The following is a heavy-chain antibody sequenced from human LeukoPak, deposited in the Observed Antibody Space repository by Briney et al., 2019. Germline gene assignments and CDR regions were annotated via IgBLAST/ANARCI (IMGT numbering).Heavy chain of an antibody. CDR2: IYYSGST. J-gene: IGHJ4*02. D-gene: IGHD6-19*01. Sequence: SETLSLTCTVSGGSISSYYWSWIRQPPGKGLEWIGYIYYSGSTNYNPSLKSRVTISVDTSKNQFSLRLSSVTAADTAVYYCARGGGLAVVDYWGQGTRVTVSS. CDR3: ARGGGLAVVDY. V-gene: IGHV4-59*01. CDR1: GGSISSYY.